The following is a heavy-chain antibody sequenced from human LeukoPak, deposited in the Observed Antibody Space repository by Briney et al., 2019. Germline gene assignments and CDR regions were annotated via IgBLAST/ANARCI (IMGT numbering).Heavy chain of an antibody. V-gene: IGHV1-69*01. Sequence: SVKVSCKASGGTFSSYAISWVRQAPGQGLEWMGGIIPIFGTANYAQKFQGRVTITADESTSTAYMELSSLRSEDTAVYYCARGKIVVVPAAIPSDAFDIWGQGTMVTVPS. J-gene: IGHJ3*02. CDR2: IIPIFGTA. D-gene: IGHD2-2*01. CDR1: GGTFSSYA. CDR3: ARGKIVVVPAAIPSDAFDI.